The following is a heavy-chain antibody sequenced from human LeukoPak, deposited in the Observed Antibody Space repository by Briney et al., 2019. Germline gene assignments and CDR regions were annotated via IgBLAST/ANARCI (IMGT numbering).Heavy chain of an antibody. D-gene: IGHD1-26*01. Sequence: SVKVSCKASGGTFSSYAISWVRQAPGQGLEWMGRIIPILGIANYAQKFQGRVTITADKSTSTAYMELSSLRSEDTAVCYCARERVIVGAIDYWGQGTLVTVSS. CDR1: GGTFSSYA. V-gene: IGHV1-69*04. CDR3: ARERVIVGAIDY. CDR2: IIPILGIA. J-gene: IGHJ4*02.